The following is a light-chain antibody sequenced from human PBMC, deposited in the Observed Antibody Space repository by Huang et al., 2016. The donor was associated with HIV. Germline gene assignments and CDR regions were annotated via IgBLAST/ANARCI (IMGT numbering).Light chain of an antibody. J-gene: IGKJ4*01. CDR1: QSVGSY. Sequence: EIVLTQSPATLSLSPGERATVSCRASQSVGSYLAWYQQKPGQAPRLLIYDASSRATGIPARFSGSGSGTDFTLTISSLEPEDFAVYYCQQRGNWPLTFGGGTKVEIK. CDR2: DAS. V-gene: IGKV3-11*01. CDR3: QQRGNWPLT.